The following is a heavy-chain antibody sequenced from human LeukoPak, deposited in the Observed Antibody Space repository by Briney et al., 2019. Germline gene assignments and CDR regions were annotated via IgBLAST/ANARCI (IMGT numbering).Heavy chain of an antibody. CDR1: GGTFCSYT. V-gene: IGHV1-69*02. CDR2: IIPILGIA. CDR3: ASDCRSSPLGDYYMDV. D-gene: IGHD6-6*01. J-gene: IGHJ6*03. Sequence: GASVKVSCKASGGTFCSYTISWVRQAPGQGLEWMGSIIPILGIANYAQKFQGRVTITADKSTSTAYMELSSLRSEDTAVYYCASDCRSSPLGDYYMDVWGKGTTVTVSS.